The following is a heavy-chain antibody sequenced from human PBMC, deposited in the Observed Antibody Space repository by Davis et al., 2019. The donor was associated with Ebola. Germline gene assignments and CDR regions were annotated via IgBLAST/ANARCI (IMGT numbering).Heavy chain of an antibody. D-gene: IGHD2-15*01. CDR2: IYYSGST. V-gene: IGHV4-59*01. CDR3: ARGGWGAGGY. J-gene: IGHJ4*02. CDR1: RGPTCGYY. Sequence: MPSETLSLTCTFLRGPTCGYYWSWIRQPPGKGLEWIGYIYYSGSTNYNPSLKSRVTISVDTSKNQFSLKLSSVTAADTAVYYCARGGWGAGGYWGQGTLVTVSS.